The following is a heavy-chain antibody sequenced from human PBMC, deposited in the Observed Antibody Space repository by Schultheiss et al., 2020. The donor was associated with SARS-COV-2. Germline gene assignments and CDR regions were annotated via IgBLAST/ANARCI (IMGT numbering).Heavy chain of an antibody. V-gene: IGHV4-31*03. Sequence: SQTLSLTCIVSGDSISSGGYYWSWIRQHPGKGLEWIGSIYYSGSTYYNPSLKSRVTISVDTSKNQFSLKLSSVTAADTAVYYCARDEYGGNSGEHPFDYWGQGTLVTVSS. CDR1: GDSISSGGYY. J-gene: IGHJ4*02. D-gene: IGHD4-23*01. CDR2: IYYSGST. CDR3: ARDEYGGNSGEHPFDY.